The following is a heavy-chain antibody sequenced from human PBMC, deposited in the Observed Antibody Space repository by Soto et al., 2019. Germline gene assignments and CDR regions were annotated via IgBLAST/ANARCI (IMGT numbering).Heavy chain of an antibody. CDR3: ARHLYDFWSGWNYYYMDG. CDR1: GGSISSYY. CDR2: IYYSGST. Sequence: SETLSLTCTVSGGSISSYYWSWIRQPPGKGLEWIGYIYYSGSTNYNPSLKSRVTISVDTSKNQFSLELSSVTAADTAVYYCARHLYDFWSGWNYYYMDGWGKGTTVTVSS. V-gene: IGHV4-59*08. J-gene: IGHJ6*03. D-gene: IGHD3-3*01.